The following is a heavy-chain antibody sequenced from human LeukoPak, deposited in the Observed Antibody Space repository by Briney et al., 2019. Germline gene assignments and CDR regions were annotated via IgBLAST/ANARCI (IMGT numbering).Heavy chain of an antibody. CDR1: GFTFSDYY. CDR3: TPVVGDMVFTNPY. Sequence: GGSLRLSCAASGFTFSDYYMSWIRQAPGKGLEWVSYISSSGSTIYYADSVKGRFTISRDNAKNSLYLQMNSLRAEDTAIYYCTPVVGDMVFTNPYWGQGTLVTVSS. J-gene: IGHJ4*02. V-gene: IGHV3-11*01. D-gene: IGHD5/OR15-5a*01. CDR2: ISSSGSTI.